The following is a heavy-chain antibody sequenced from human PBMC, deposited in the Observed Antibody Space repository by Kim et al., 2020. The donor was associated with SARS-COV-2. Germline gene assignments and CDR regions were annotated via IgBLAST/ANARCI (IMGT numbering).Heavy chain of an antibody. CDR1: GGSISSYY. D-gene: IGHD2-2*01. Sequence: SENLSLTCTVSGGSISSYYWSWIRQPPGKGLEWIGYIYYSGSTNYNPSLKSRVTISVDTSKKQFSLKLSSVTAADTAVYYCAILALGYCSSTRCYAGVDPWGQGTLVTVSS. CDR3: AILALGYCSSTRCYAGVDP. J-gene: IGHJ5*02. V-gene: IGHV4-59*01. CDR2: IYYSGST.